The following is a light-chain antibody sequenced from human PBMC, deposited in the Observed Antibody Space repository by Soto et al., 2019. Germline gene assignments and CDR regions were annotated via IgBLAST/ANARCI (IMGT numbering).Light chain of an antibody. CDR1: QTVSTY. Sequence: DLQMTQSPSSLSASVVDRVTISCRTSQTVSTYLNWYQHKQGRGPTXXSYAASSLQSGVPSRVSGSGSGTDFTLTIGSLQPEDFETYYCQQTSSSPWTFGQGTKVDI. J-gene: IGKJ1*01. CDR3: QQTSSSPWT. CDR2: AAS. V-gene: IGKV1-39*01.